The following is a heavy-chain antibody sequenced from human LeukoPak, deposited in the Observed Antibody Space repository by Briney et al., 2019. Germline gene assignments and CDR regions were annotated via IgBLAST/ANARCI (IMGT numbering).Heavy chain of an antibody. V-gene: IGHV1-46*01. CDR2: INPSGGST. Sequence: ASVKLSCKASGSTFTSNYMNWVRQAPGQGLEWMGIINPSGGSTSYAQKFQGRVTMTRDMSTSTVYMELSSLRSEDTAVYYCARDSPYPKMAHDAFDIWGQGTMVTVSS. J-gene: IGHJ3*02. CDR3: ARDSPYPKMAHDAFDI. CDR1: GSTFTSNY. D-gene: IGHD5-24*01.